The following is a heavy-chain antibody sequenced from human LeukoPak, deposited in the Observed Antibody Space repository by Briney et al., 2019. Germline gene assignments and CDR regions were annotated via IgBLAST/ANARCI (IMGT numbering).Heavy chain of an antibody. J-gene: IGHJ6*02. CDR1: GFTFSSYW. CDR2: IKQDGSEK. CDR3: ARDGDVDTAMVSTLDYYYYGMDV. V-gene: IGHV3-7*03. Sequence: PGGSLRLSCAASGFTFSSYWMSWVRQAPGKGLEWVANIKQDGSEKYYVDSVKGRFTISRDNAKNSLYLQMNSLRAEDTAVYYCARDGDVDTAMVSTLDYYYYGMDVWGQGTTVTVSS. D-gene: IGHD5-18*01.